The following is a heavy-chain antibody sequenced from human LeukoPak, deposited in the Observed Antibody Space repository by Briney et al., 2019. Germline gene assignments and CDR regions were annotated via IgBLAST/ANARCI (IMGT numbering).Heavy chain of an antibody. CDR1: GFIFSSYG. V-gene: IGHV3-53*04. J-gene: IGHJ5*02. Sequence: QSGGSLRLSCAASGFIFSSYGMHWVRQAPGKGLEWVSVIYSGGSTYYADSVKGRFTISRHNSKNTLYLQMNSLRAEDTAVYYCARGTGYSSSWYWFDPWGQGTLVTVSS. D-gene: IGHD6-13*01. CDR3: ARGTGYSSSWYWFDP. CDR2: IYSGGST.